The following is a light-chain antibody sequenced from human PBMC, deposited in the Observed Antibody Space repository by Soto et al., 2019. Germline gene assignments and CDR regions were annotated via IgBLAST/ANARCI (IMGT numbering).Light chain of an antibody. CDR2: TNY. V-gene: IGLV1-47*02. J-gene: IGLJ1*01. CDR1: SSNIGSNH. Sequence: QSVLTQPPSASGTPGQSVTISCVGSSSNIGSNHAYWYQQLPRAAPKLLIYTNYQRPSGVPDRFSGSKSGTSASLAISGLRSEDEADYYCAAWDDSLSGYVFGTGTKVTVL. CDR3: AAWDDSLSGYV.